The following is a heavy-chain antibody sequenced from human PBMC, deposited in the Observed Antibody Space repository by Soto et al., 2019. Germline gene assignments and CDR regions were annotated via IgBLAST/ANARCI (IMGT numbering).Heavy chain of an antibody. J-gene: IGHJ5*02. CDR3: ARHTRNQFDP. CDR1: GDSMTSSSYY. V-gene: IGHV4-39*01. CDR2: IYYSERTSYNSGST. Sequence: SETLSLTCTVSGDSMTSSSYYWGWIRQPPGKGLEWIGSIYYSERTSYNSGSTYYSPSLKSRVTISGDTSKSQFSLKLSSVTAADTAVCYCARHTRNQFDPWGQGTLVTVSS.